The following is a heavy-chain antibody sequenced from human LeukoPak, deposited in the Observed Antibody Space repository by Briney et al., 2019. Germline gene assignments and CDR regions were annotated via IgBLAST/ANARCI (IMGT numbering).Heavy chain of an antibody. J-gene: IGHJ4*02. CDR1: GYSISSGYY. D-gene: IGHD6-13*01. V-gene: IGHV4-38-2*02. Sequence: SETLSLTCTVSGYSISSGYYWGWIRQPPGKGLEWIGSIYHRGSTYYNPSLKSRVTISVDTSKNQFSLKLSSVTAADTAVYYCARVLRVAAGSDYWGQGTLVTVSS. CDR3: ARVLRVAAGSDY. CDR2: IYHRGST.